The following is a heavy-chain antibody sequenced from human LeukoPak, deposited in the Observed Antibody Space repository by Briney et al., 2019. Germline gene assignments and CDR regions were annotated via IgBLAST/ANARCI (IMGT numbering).Heavy chain of an antibody. V-gene: IGHV4-39*07. D-gene: IGHD3-16*02. CDR1: GGSISSSSYY. CDR2: IYYSGST. Sequence: SETLSLTCTVSGGSISSSSYYWGWIRQPPGKGLEWIGSIYYSGSTYYNPSLKSRVTISVDTSKNQFSLNLSSLTAADTAVYYCARDYRGTYPPGYFDYWGQGTLVTVSS. CDR3: ARDYRGTYPPGYFDY. J-gene: IGHJ4*02.